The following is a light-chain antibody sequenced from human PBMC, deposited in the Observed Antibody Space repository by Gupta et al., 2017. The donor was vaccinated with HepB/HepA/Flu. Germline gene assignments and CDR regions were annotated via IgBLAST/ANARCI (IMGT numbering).Light chain of an antibody. CDR1: QTIRSDY. J-gene: IGKJ5*01. CDR3: QQYGTSPRIT. Sequence: EMVLTQSPGTLSLSPGERATLFCRASQTIRSDYLAWYQQKPGQAPRLLISSASIRATGIPDRFTGSGSGTDFTLTISRLEPEDFAVYYCQQYGTSPRITFGQGTRLEIK. V-gene: IGKV3-20*01. CDR2: SAS.